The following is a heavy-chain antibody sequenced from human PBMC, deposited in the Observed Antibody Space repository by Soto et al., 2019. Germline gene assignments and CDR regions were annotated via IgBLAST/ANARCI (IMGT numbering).Heavy chain of an antibody. J-gene: IGHJ6*02. V-gene: IGHV3-30*18. CDR1: GFTFSSYG. Sequence: GGSLRLSCAASGFTFSSYGMHWVRQAPGKGLEWVAVISYDGSNKYYADSVKGRFTISRDNSKNTLYLQMNSLRAEDTALYYYANNLNSIYYYYGMDVWGQGTTVTVSS. CDR2: ISYDGSNK. CDR3: ANNLNSIYYYYGMDV. D-gene: IGHD3-22*01.